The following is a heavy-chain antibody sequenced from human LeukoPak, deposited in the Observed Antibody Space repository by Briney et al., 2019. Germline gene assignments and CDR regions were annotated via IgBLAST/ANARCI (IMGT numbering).Heavy chain of an antibody. V-gene: IGHV4-59*12. CDR1: GGSISSYY. CDR2: IYYSGST. CDR3: ARERANCSGGSCYSGPLDY. Sequence: PSETVSLTCTVSGGSISSYYWSWIRQPPGKGLEWIGYIYYSGSTNYNPSLKSRVTISVDTSKNQFSLKLSSVTAADTAVYYCARERANCSGGSCYSGPLDYWGQGTLVTVSS. J-gene: IGHJ4*02. D-gene: IGHD2-15*01.